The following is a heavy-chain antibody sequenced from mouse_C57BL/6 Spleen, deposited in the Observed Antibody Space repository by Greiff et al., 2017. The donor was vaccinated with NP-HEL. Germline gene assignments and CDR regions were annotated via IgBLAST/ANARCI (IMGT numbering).Heavy chain of an antibody. D-gene: IGHD1-1*01. J-gene: IGHJ1*03. V-gene: IGHV1-47*01. CDR3: ARGYYGSSYDWYFDV. CDR1: GYTFTTYP. Sequence: QVQLQQSGAELVKPGASVKMSCKASGYTFTTYPIEWMKQTHGKSLEWIGNFHPYNDDTKYNEKFKGKATLTVEKSSSTVYLELSRLTSDDSAVYYCARGYYGSSYDWYFDVWGTGTTVTVSS. CDR2: FHPYNDDT.